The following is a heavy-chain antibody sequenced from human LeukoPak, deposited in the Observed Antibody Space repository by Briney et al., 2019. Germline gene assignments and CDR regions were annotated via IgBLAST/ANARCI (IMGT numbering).Heavy chain of an antibody. Sequence: GGSLRLSCAASGFTFSSYGMHWVRQAPGQGLEWMGWINPNSGGTNYAQKFQGRVTMTRDTSISTAYMELSRLRSDDTAVYYCARGLMDYGDYVNYYYMDVWGKGTTVTISS. J-gene: IGHJ6*03. V-gene: IGHV1-2*02. D-gene: IGHD4-17*01. CDR3: ARGLMDYGDYVNYYYMDV. CDR2: INPNSGGT. CDR1: GFTFSSYG.